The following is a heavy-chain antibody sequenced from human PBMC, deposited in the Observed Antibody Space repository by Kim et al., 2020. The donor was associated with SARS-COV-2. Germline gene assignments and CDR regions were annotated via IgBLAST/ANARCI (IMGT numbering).Heavy chain of an antibody. CDR1: GFTFSIYS. CDR2: ISSSSSYI. CDR3: ARGGGSYSGWFDP. J-gene: IGHJ5*02. D-gene: IGHD1-26*01. Sequence: GGSLRLSCAASGFTFSIYSMNWVRQAPGKGLEWVSSISSSSSYIYYADSVKGRFTISRDNAKNSLYLQMNSLRAEDTAVYYCARGGGSYSGWFDPWGQGTLVTVSS. V-gene: IGHV3-21*01.